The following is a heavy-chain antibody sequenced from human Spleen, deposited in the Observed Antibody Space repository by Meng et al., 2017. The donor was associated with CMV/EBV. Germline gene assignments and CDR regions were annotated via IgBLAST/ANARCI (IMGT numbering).Heavy chain of an antibody. CDR2: IHHSGSA. CDR3: ASFDHIPRRNYFDY. J-gene: IGHJ4*02. V-gene: IGHV4-30-4*01. CDR1: VGSMSSGNYY. Sequence: KLQDSGPGLVGPYQPLSLTCTASVGSMSSGNYYWRWIRQPPGNGLEWIGYIHHSGSAYYNPSLKSRVSISVDTSKNQFSLNLNSMTAADTAVYYCASFDHIPRRNYFDYWGQGTLVTVSS. D-gene: IGHD2-21*01.